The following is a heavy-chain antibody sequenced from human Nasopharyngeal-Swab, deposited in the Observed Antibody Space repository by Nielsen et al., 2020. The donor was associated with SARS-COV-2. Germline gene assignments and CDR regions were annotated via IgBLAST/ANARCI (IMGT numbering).Heavy chain of an antibody. Sequence: GGSLRLSCAASRFTFSSYEMNWVRQAPGKGLEWVSYISNSGSTIYYADSVKGRFTISRDNAKNSLYLQMKSLRAEDTAVYYCARKAQNYYDSNGYLYWGQGTLVTVSS. CDR1: RFTFSSYE. J-gene: IGHJ4*02. V-gene: IGHV3-48*03. CDR2: ISNSGSTI. D-gene: IGHD3-22*01. CDR3: ARKAQNYYDSNGYLY.